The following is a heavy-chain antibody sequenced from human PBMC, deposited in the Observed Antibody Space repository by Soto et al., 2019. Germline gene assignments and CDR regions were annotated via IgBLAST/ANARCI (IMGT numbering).Heavy chain of an antibody. J-gene: IGHJ4*02. D-gene: IGHD6-13*01. CDR3: ANGGLADRFRRSATVDY. CDR1: GFTFSSYA. CDR2: ISGTGGST. Sequence: EVQLLESGGGLVQPGGSLRLSCAASGFTFSSYAMSWVRQAPGKGLEWVSAISGTGGSTYYADSVKGRFTISRDNSKNTLYLQMNSLRAEDTAVYFCANGGLADRFRRSATVDYWGQGTLVTVSS. V-gene: IGHV3-23*01.